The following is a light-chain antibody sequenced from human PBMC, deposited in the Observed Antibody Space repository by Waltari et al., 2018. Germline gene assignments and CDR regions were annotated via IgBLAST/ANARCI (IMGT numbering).Light chain of an antibody. J-gene: IGLJ3*02. CDR2: DND. V-gene: IGLV1-51*01. Sequence: QSVLTQAPSVSAAPGQTVTIPCAGSSSNIGNKYVSWYQQFPGTAPKLLIYDNDKRPSGIPDRFSASKSGTSATLGITGLQTGDEANYYCGTWDTSLSDWVFGGGTKLTVL. CDR3: GTWDTSLSDWV. CDR1: SSNIGNKY.